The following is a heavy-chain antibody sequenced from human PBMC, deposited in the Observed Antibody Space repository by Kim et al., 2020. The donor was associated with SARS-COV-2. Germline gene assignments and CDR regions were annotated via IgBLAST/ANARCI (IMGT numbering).Heavy chain of an antibody. D-gene: IGHD6-13*01. Sequence: SVKVSCKASGGTFSSYAISWVRQAPGQGLEWMGRIIPILGIANYAQKFQGRVTITADKSTSTAYMELSSLRSEDTAVYYCARDLAAAGFYYYGMDVWGQGTTVTVSS. V-gene: IGHV1-69*04. CDR1: GGTFSSYA. J-gene: IGHJ6*02. CDR2: IIPILGIA. CDR3: ARDLAAAGFYYYGMDV.